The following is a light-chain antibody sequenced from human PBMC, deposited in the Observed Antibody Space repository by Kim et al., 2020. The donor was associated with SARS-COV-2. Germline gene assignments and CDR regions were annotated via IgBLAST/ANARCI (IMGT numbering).Light chain of an antibody. CDR3: QQYGSLPWT. V-gene: IGKV3-20*01. CDR2: GAS. CDR1: QSVSDNY. J-gene: IGKJ1*01. Sequence: SPGERATLSCRASQSVSDNYLAWYQQKPGQAPRVLIYGASSRATGIPDRFSGSGSGTDFTLTISGLEPEDFAVYHCQQYGSLPWTFGQGTKVDIK.